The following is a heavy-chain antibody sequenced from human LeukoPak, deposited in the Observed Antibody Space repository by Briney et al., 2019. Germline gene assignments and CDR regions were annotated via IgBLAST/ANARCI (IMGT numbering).Heavy chain of an antibody. J-gene: IGHJ4*02. D-gene: IGHD4-23*01. V-gene: IGHV3-23*01. CDR1: GFTFSSYA. CDR3: AKDSFYGNSVY. Sequence: SGASLRLSCAASGFTFSSYAMSWVRQAPGKGLEWVSAISGSGGSTYYADSVKGRFTISRDNSKNTLYLQMNSLRAEDTAVYYCAKDSFYGNSVYWGQGTLVTASS. CDR2: ISGSGGST.